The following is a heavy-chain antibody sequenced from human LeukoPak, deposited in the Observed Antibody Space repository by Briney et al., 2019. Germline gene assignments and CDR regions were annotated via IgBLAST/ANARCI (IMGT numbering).Heavy chain of an antibody. J-gene: IGHJ5*02. CDR3: ARDAASWFDP. D-gene: IGHD5-18*01. V-gene: IGHV3-33*01. CDR1: GFTFSSYG. CDR2: IWYDGSNK. Sequence: GGSLRLSCAASGFTFSSYGMHWVRQAPGKGLEWVAVIWYDGSNKYYADSVKGRFTISRDNSRNTLYLQMNGLRAEDTAVYYCARDAASWFDPWGQGTLVTVSS.